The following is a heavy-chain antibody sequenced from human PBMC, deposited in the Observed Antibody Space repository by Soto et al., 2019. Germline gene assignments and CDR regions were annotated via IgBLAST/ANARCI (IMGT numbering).Heavy chain of an antibody. CDR1: GFTFSSYN. Sequence: GGSLRLSCAASGFTFSSYNMNWVRQAPGKGLEWVSSISSSSSYIYYADSVKGRFTISRDNAKNSLYLQMNSLRAEDTAVYYCAVAVAGPTAIGYWGQGTLVTVSS. D-gene: IGHD6-19*01. CDR3: AVAVAGPTAIGY. J-gene: IGHJ4*02. V-gene: IGHV3-21*01. CDR2: ISSSSSYI.